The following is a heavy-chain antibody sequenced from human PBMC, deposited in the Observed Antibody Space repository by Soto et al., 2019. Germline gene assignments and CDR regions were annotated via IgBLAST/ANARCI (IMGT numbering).Heavy chain of an antibody. CDR2: INHSGST. Sequence: LSLTCAVYGGSFSGYYWSWIRQPPGKGLEWIGEINHSGSTNYNPSLKSRVTISVDTSKNQFSLKLSSVTAADTAVYYCASDWLSYPYYYGMDVWGQGTTVTVSS. J-gene: IGHJ6*02. CDR1: GGSFSGYY. V-gene: IGHV4-34*01. CDR3: ASDWLSYPYYYGMDV. D-gene: IGHD3-9*01.